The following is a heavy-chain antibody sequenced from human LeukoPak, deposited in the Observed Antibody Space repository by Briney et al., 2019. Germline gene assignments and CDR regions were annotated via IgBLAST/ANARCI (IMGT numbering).Heavy chain of an antibody. CDR3: ARGRRGSYYPIYYFDY. CDR1: GGSFSGYY. Sequence: SETLPLTCAVYGGSFSGYYWSWIRQPPGKGLEWIGEINHSGSTNYNPSLKSRVTISVDTSKNQFSLKLSSMTAADTAVYYCARGRRGSYYPIYYFDYWGQGTLVTVSS. D-gene: IGHD1-26*01. V-gene: IGHV4-34*01. CDR2: INHSGST. J-gene: IGHJ4*02.